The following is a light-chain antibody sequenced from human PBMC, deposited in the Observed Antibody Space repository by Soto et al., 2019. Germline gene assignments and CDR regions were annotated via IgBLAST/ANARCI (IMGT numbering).Light chain of an antibody. V-gene: IGLV2-14*01. CDR2: EVS. Sequence: QSALTQPASVSGSPGQSITISCTGTSSDVGGYNYVSWYQQHPGKAPKLMIYEVSSRPSGVSNRFSGSKSGNTASLTISGLHAEDEADYYCCSYTSSSTLVFGTGTKLTVL. CDR3: CSYTSSSTLV. CDR1: SSDVGGYNY. J-gene: IGLJ1*01.